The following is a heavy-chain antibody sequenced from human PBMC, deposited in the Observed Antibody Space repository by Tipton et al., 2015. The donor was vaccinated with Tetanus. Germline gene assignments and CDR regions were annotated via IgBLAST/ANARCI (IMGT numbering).Heavy chain of an antibody. CDR1: DGPVSSGGHY. J-gene: IGHJ5*02. CDR3: ARHLYGYWFDP. V-gene: IGHV4-31*03. CDR2: IYYSGTT. D-gene: IGHD2/OR15-2a*01. Sequence: LRLSCTVSDGPVSSGGHYWGWVRQLPGKGLEWIGCIYYSGTTYYNPSLRSRLSISVDTSKNQFSLSLASVTAADTAIYYCARHLYGYWFDPWGQGALVTVSS.